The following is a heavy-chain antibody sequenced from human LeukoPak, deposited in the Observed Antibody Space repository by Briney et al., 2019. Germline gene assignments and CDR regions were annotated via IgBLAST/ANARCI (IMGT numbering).Heavy chain of an antibody. CDR3: AKDQGEDCSGGSCYAYYFGY. J-gene: IGHJ4*02. Sequence: PGGSLRLSCAASGFTFSSYGMHWVRQAPGKGLEWVAVISYDGSNKYYADSVKGRFTISRDNSKNTLYLQMNSLRAEDTAVYYCAKDQGEDCSGGSCYAYYFGYWGQGSLVTVSS. V-gene: IGHV3-30*18. D-gene: IGHD2-15*01. CDR1: GFTFSSYG. CDR2: ISYDGSNK.